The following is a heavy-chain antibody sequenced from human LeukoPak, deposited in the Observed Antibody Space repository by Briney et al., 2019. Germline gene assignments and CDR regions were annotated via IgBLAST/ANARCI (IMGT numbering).Heavy chain of an antibody. CDR2: IIPIFGTA. V-gene: IGHV1-69*06. Sequence: ASVKVSYKASGGTFSSYAISWVRQAPGQGLEWMGGIIPIFGTANYAQRFQGRVTITADKSTSTAYMELSSLRSEDTAVYYCLVGYYDSSGYPRYWGQGTLVTVSS. CDR3: LVGYYDSSGYPRY. CDR1: GGTFSSYA. D-gene: IGHD3-22*01. J-gene: IGHJ4*02.